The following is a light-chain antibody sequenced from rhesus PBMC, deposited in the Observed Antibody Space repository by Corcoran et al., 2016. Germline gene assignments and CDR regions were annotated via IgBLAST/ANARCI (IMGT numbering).Light chain of an antibody. Sequence: DIQMTQSPSSLSASVGDRVTITCRASQTISSYLAWYQQKPGKVPKLLIYAASTLQSGVPSRFSGSGSGTDFTFTISILQPEDFATYYCQQHNSHPYSFGQGTKVEIK. CDR2: AAS. J-gene: IGKJ2*01. V-gene: IGKV1-44*03. CDR1: QTISSY. CDR3: QQHNSHPYS.